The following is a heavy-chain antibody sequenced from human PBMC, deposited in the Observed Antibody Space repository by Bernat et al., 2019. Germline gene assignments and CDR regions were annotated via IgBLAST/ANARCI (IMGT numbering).Heavy chain of an antibody. CDR3: AKDFPMKLQVGYYYYYGMDV. D-gene: IGHD1-26*01. CDR2: IRYDGSNK. CDR1: GFTFSSYG. Sequence: QVQLVESGGGVVQPGRSLRLSCAASGFTFSSYGMHWVRQAPGKGLEWVAFIRYDGSNKYYADSVKGRFTISRDNSKNTLYLQMNSLRAEDTAVYYCAKDFPMKLQVGYYYYYGMDVWGQGTTVTVSS. J-gene: IGHJ6*02. V-gene: IGHV3-30*02.